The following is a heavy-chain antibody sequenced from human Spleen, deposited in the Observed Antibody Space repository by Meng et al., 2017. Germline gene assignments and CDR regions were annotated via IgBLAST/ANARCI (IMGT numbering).Heavy chain of an antibody. CDR3: AKDMAHTYGDYPLEL. V-gene: IGHV3-20*04. Sequence: GGSLRLSCAASGFTFDDHGMSWVRQAPGKGLEWVSGFSWNGGGTGYADSVAGRFTISRDNAKSSLYLQVNSLRTEDTALYFCAKDMAHTYGDYPLELWGQGVLVTVSS. J-gene: IGHJ4*02. CDR1: GFTFDDHG. CDR2: FSWNGGGT. D-gene: IGHD4-17*01.